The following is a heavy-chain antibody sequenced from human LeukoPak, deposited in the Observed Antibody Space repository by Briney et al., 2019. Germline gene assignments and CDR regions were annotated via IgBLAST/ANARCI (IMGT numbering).Heavy chain of an antibody. D-gene: IGHD3-9*01. J-gene: IGHJ4*02. CDR1: GFTFSSYS. CDR2: ISSSSSYI. Sequence: GGSLRLSCAASGFTFSSYSMNWVRQAPGKGLEWVSSISSSSSYIYYADSVKGRFTISRDNAKNSLYLQMNSLRADDTAVYYCARGARVLRYFDWLFYFDYWGQGTLVTVSS. V-gene: IGHV3-21*01. CDR3: ARGARVLRYFDWLFYFDY.